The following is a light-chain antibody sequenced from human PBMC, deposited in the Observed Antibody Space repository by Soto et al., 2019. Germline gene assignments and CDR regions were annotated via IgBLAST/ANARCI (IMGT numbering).Light chain of an antibody. Sequence: EIVLTQSPGTLSLSPGVRATLSCWASQSVSSSYLAWYQQKPGQAPRLLIYGASSRATGIPDRFSGSGSGTEFTLTISRLEPEDFAVYYCQQYGSSLCTFGQGTKLEIK. CDR2: GAS. J-gene: IGKJ2*02. V-gene: IGKV3-20*01. CDR3: QQYGSSLCT. CDR1: QSVSSSY.